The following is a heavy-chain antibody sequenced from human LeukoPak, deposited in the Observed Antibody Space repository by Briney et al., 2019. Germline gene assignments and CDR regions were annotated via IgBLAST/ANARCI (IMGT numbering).Heavy chain of an antibody. J-gene: IGHJ6*02. D-gene: IGHD6-13*01. CDR1: GDSITMSSFF. V-gene: IGHV4-39*07. CDR2: MFYTGNT. Sequence: SETLSLTCSVSGDSITMSSFFWGWIRQPPGKGLEWIGTMFYTGNTYYNPSLKSRVTISVDTSKNQFSLKLSSVTAADTAVYYCARGQQQLRRLNYYYYYYGMDVWGQGTTVTVSS. CDR3: ARGQQQLRRLNYYYYYYGMDV.